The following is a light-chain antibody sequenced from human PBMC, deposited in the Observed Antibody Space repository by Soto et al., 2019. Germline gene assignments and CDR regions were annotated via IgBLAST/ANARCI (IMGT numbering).Light chain of an antibody. CDR1: SSNIGAGYD. V-gene: IGLV1-40*02. J-gene: IGLJ1*01. Sequence: QSAVTQPPSVSWAPGQMVTIACTGSSSNIGAGYDLHWYQQLPGTAPKLLIYDDNNRPSGVPDRFSGSKSGTSASLAITGLQAEDEADYYCQSYDSSLTGYVFGTGTKVTVL. CDR2: DDN. CDR3: QSYDSSLTGYV.